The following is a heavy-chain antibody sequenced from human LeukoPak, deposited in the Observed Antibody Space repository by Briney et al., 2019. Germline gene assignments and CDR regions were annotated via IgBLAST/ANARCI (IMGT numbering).Heavy chain of an antibody. CDR2: IWYDGSHK. CDR3: ARVYGVLGSRDQQLLH. Sequence: GRSLRLSCAASGFTFSSYGMHWVRQASGKELEWVAVIWYDGSHKYYADSVKGRFTISRDNSKNTLHLQMNSLRAEDTAVYYCARVYGVLGSRDQQLLHWGQGTLVPVSS. D-gene: IGHD6-13*01. V-gene: IGHV3-33*01. J-gene: IGHJ4*02. CDR1: GFTFSSYG.